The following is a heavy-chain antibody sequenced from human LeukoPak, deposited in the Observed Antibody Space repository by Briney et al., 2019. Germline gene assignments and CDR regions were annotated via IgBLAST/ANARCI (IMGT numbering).Heavy chain of an antibody. CDR1: GYSITSGYY. CDR2: IYYTGST. V-gene: IGHV4-38-2*02. Sequence: SETLSLTCTVSGYSITSGYYWAWIRQPPGKGLEWIGNIYYTGSTFYNPSLNSRVTMSVDTSKNQFSLKLNSVTAADTAVYYCARDSDPMNYWGQGTLVTVS. J-gene: IGHJ4*02. CDR3: ARDSDPMNY.